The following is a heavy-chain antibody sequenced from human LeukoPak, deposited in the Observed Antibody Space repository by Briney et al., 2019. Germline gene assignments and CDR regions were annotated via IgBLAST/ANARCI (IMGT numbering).Heavy chain of an antibody. J-gene: IGHJ4*02. D-gene: IGHD3-22*01. Sequence: GGSLRLSCAASGFTFSSYAMHWVRQAPGKGLEWVAVILYDGSNKYYADSVKGRFTISRDNSKNTLYLQMNSLRAEDTAVYYCARSSDYYDSSGYYPHWGQGTLVTVSS. CDR2: ILYDGSNK. V-gene: IGHV3-30-3*01. CDR3: ARSSDYYDSSGYYPH. CDR1: GFTFSSYA.